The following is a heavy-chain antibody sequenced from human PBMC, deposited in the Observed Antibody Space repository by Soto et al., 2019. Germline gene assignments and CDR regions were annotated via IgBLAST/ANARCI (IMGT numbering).Heavy chain of an antibody. CDR3: AKCAYYSGWYFDL. V-gene: IGHV3-23*01. D-gene: IGHD3-22*01. J-gene: IGHJ2*01. CDR1: ESTFSSYA. Sequence: GGSLRLSCAASESTFSSYAMSWVRQAPGKGLEWVSAISGSGGSTDYADSVKGRFTISRDNSKNMLYLQMSSLRAEDTALYYCAKCAYYSGWYFDLWGRGTLVTVSS. CDR2: ISGSGGST.